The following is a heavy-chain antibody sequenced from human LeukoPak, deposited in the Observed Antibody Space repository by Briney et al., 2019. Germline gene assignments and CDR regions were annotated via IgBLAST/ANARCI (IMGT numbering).Heavy chain of an antibody. CDR1: GFIFSSYW. Sequence: GGSLRLSCAASGFIFSSYWMSWVRQAPGKGLEWVANIKQDGSEKYYVDSVKGRFTVSRDNSKNTLYLQMNSLRAEDMAVYYCARIEWERLGRAFDIWGQGTMVTVSS. V-gene: IGHV3-7*03. CDR2: IKQDGSEK. CDR3: ARIEWERLGRAFDI. J-gene: IGHJ3*02. D-gene: IGHD1-26*01.